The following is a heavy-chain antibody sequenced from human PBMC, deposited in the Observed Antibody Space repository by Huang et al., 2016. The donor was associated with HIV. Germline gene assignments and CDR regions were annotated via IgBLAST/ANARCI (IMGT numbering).Heavy chain of an antibody. J-gene: IGHJ4*02. CDR1: GYTFTTDY. CDR3: ARGYSNGWYGVLEY. Sequence: QVQLVQSGAEVKKPGASVKMSCKTSGYTFTTDYIHWVRQAPGQGLEWMGVINPTGGTTAYAQNVQGRLTMTRDMSASTVQLELRGLRSEDTAIYYCARGYSNGWYGVLEYWGQGTLVAVSS. V-gene: IGHV1-46*01. D-gene: IGHD6-19*01. CDR2: INPTGGTT.